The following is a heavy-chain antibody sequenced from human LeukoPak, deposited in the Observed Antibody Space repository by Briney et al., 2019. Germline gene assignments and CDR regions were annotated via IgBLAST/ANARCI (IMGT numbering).Heavy chain of an antibody. J-gene: IGHJ6*03. D-gene: IGHD3-3*01. Sequence: GSSVKVSCKASGGTFSSYAISWVRQAPGQGLEWMGGIIPIFGTANYAQKFQGRVTITADKSTSTAYMELSRLRSEDTAVYYCARCREQVRFLEWPMDVWGKGTTVTVSS. CDR1: GGTFSSYA. CDR2: IIPIFGTA. CDR3: ARCREQVRFLEWPMDV. V-gene: IGHV1-69*06.